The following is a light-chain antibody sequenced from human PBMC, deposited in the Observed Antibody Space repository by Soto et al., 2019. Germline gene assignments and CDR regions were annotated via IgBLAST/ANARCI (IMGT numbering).Light chain of an antibody. CDR2: DVS. CDR1: SSDVGGYNY. Sequence: QSVLTQPASVSGSPGQSITISCTGTSSDVGGYNYVSWYQQHPGKAPKLMIYDVSNRPSGVSNRFSGSKSGNTASLTISGLQAEDGANYYGSSYTSSSPLGVFGTGTKVTAL. J-gene: IGLJ1*01. CDR3: SSYTSSSPLGV. V-gene: IGLV2-14*01.